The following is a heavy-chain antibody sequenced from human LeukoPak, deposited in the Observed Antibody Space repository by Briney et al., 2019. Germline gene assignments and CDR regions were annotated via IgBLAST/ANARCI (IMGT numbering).Heavy chain of an antibody. D-gene: IGHD2-15*01. V-gene: IGHV4-59*05. CDR2: IYYSGST. CDR3: PLGYCSGGSCYPFDY. CDR1: GGSISSYY. J-gene: IGHJ4*02. Sequence: PSETLSLTCTVSGGSISSYYWSWIRQPPGKGLEWIGSIYYSGSTYYNPSLKSRVTISVDTSKNQFSLKLSSVTAADTAVYYCPLGYCSGGSCYPFDYWGQGTLVTVSS.